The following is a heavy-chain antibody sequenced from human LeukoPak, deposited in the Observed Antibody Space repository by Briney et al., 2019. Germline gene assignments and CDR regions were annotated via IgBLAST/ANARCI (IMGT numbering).Heavy chain of an antibody. D-gene: IGHD3-16*01. V-gene: IGHV3-23*01. CDR1: GFTFSSYS. CDR2: FSGSDE. J-gene: IGHJ6*02. Sequence: GGSLRLSCAASGFTFSSYSMNWVRQAPGKGLEWVSGFSGSDEYYADSVKGRFTISRDNSTNTLELQMNSLRPEDTAVYYCAKDLIYEYVWGSYSGLDVGGRGTTVTVSS. CDR3: AKDLIYEYVWGSYSGLDV.